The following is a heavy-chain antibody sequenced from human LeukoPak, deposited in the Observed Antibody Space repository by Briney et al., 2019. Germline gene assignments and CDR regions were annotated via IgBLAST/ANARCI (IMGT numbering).Heavy chain of an antibody. J-gene: IGHJ3*02. CDR3: ASLIVVVPAAPGAFDI. CDR2: IYYSGST. D-gene: IGHD2-2*01. Sequence: SQTLSLTCTVSGGSISSSSYYWGRIRQPPGKGLEWIGSIYYSGSTYYNPSLKSRVTISVDTSKNQFSLKLSSVTAADTAVYYCASLIVVVPAAPGAFDIWGQGTMVTVSS. V-gene: IGHV4-39*01. CDR1: GGSISSSSYY.